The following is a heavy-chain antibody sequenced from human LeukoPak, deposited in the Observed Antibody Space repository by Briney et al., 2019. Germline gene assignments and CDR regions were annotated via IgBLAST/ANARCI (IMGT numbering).Heavy chain of an antibody. J-gene: IGHJ6*03. D-gene: IGHD1-26*01. CDR3: ARTTTSGSYYFYYYYYMDV. Sequence: GGSLRLSCAASGFTFSDYYMSWIRQAPGKGLEWVSYISSSGSTIYYADSVKGRFTISRDNAENSLYLQMNSLRAEDTAVYYCARTTTSGSYYFYYYYYMDVWGKGTTVTVSS. V-gene: IGHV3-11*01. CDR2: ISSSGSTI. CDR1: GFTFSDYY.